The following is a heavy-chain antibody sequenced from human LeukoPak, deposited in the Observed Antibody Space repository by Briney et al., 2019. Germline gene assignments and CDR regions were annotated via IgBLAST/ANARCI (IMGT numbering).Heavy chain of an antibody. CDR3: ATDPGHSGMDY. CDR2: INLQSGGT. Sequence: ASVKVSCKTSGFYFISYYMHWVRQAPGQGLDWMGWINLQSGGTKYAQKFQDRVTMTSDTSISTAYMDLSRLRSDDTAVYYCATDPGHSGMDYWGQGSLVTVSS. V-gene: IGHV1-2*02. CDR1: GFYFISYY. D-gene: IGHD3-10*01. J-gene: IGHJ4*02.